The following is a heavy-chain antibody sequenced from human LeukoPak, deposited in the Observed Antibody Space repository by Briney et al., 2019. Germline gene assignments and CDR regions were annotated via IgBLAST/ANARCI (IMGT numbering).Heavy chain of an antibody. CDR2: IIPSLGIA. Sequence: ASVKVSCKASGGTFSSYAISWVRQAPGQGLEWMGRIIPSLGIANYAQKFQARVTITADSSTSTAYMELSGLRSDDTAVYYCARLPGGFWSGYFDYWGQGTLVTVSS. CDR1: GGTFSSYA. V-gene: IGHV1-69*04. J-gene: IGHJ4*02. D-gene: IGHD3-3*01. CDR3: ARLPGGFWSGYFDY.